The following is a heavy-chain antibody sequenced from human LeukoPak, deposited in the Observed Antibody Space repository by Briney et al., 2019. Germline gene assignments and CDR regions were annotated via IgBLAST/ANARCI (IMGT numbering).Heavy chain of an antibody. CDR2: ISGYNGNT. Sequence: ASVKVSCKTSGYTFTNHGISWVRQAPGQGLEWMGWISGYNGNTNYVQKFRGRITMTTDTSTSTAYMELRSLRSDDTAVYYCARSTNWEINYWGQGTLVTVSS. CDR1: GYTFTNHG. D-gene: IGHD7-27*01. V-gene: IGHV1-18*01. CDR3: ARSTNWEINY. J-gene: IGHJ4*02.